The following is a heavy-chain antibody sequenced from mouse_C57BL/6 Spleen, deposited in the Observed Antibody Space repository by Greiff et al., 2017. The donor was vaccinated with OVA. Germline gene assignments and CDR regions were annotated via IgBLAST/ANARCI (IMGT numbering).Heavy chain of an antibody. J-gene: IGHJ1*03. CDR3: ARKLFYWYFDV. Sequence: DVKLQESGPGLVKPSQSLSLTCSVTGYSISSGYYWNWIRQFPGNKLEWMGYISYDGSNNYNPSLKNRISITRDTSTNQFFLKLNSVTTEDTATYYCARKLFYWYFDVWGTGTTVTVSS. CDR1: GYSISSGYY. V-gene: IGHV3-6*01. CDR2: ISYDGSN.